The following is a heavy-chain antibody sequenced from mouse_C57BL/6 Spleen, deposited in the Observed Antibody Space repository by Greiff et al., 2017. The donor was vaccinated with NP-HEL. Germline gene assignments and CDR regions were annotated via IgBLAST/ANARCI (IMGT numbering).Heavy chain of an antibody. CDR3: ASGSSPGAMDY. CDR1: GYTFTSYW. CDR2: IDPSDSYT. J-gene: IGHJ4*01. V-gene: IGHV1-50*01. D-gene: IGHD1-1*01. Sequence: QVQLQQPGAELVKPGASVKLSCKASGYTFTSYWMQWVKQRPGQGLEWIGEIDPSDSYTNYNQKFKGKATLTVDTSSSTAYMQLSSLTSEDAAVYYCASGSSPGAMDYGGQGTSVTVAS.